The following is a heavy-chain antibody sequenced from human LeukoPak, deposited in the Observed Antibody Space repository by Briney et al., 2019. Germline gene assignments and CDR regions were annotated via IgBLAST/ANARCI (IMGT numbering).Heavy chain of an antibody. CDR2: IYSGGST. Sequence: PGGSLRLSCAASGFTVRSKYMSWVRQAPGKGLEWVSVIYSGGSTYCADSVKGRFSISRDNTKNTLYLQMNSLRVEDTAVYYCVRGGYGDYPTDYWGQGTLVTVSS. CDR1: GFTVRSKY. V-gene: IGHV3-66*01. CDR3: VRGGYGDYPTDY. J-gene: IGHJ4*02. D-gene: IGHD5-12*01.